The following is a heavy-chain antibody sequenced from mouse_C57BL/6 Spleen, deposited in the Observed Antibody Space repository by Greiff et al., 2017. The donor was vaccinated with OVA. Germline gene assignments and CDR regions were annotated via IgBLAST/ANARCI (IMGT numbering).Heavy chain of an antibody. CDR1: GYAFSSSW. CDR2: IYPGDGDT. CDR3: ASRGTTVYFDY. D-gene: IGHD1-1*01. V-gene: IGHV1-82*01. J-gene: IGHJ2*01. Sequence: QVQLKESGPELVKPGASVKISCKASGYAFSSSWMNWVKQRPGKGLEWIGRIYPGDGDTNYNGKFKGKATLTADKSSSTAYMQLSSLTSGDSSVYFCASRGTTVYFDYWGQGTTLTVSS.